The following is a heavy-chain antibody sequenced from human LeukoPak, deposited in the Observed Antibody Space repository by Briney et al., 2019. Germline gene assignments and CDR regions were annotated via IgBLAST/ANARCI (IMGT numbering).Heavy chain of an antibody. D-gene: IGHD3-3*02. CDR3: ARLRRSRLAEFDY. CDR1: GYSISSGYY. V-gene: IGHV4-38-2*02. CDR2: ISHSGST. J-gene: IGHJ4*02. Sequence: SETLSLTCTVSGYSISSGYYWGWIRQPPGEGLKWIGSISHSGSTYYNPSLKSRVTISVDTSKNQFSLKLSSLTAADTAVYYCARLRRSRLAEFDYWGQGTLVTVSS.